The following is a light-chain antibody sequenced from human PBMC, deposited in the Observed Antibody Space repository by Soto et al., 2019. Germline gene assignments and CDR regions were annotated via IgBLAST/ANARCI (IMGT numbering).Light chain of an antibody. Sequence: QSVLTQPPSASGTPGQRVTISCSGTSFNIGSNTVNWYQQLPGTAPKLLIYSNNQRPSGVPDRFSGSKSGTSASLAISGLQSEDEADYYCAAWDDSLNGRVVFGGGTKLTV. CDR3: AAWDDSLNGRVV. CDR2: SNN. CDR1: SFNIGSNT. V-gene: IGLV1-44*01. J-gene: IGLJ2*01.